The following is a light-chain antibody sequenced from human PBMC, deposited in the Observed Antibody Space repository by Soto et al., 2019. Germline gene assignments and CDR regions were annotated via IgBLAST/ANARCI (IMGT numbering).Light chain of an antibody. CDR2: EVS. CDR3: SSYAGSSNLV. Sequence: QSALTQPPSASGSPGQSVTISCTGTSSDVGGYNYVSWYQQHPGKAPNLMIYEVSKRPSGVSNHFSGSKSGNTAYLTVSGLQAEDEADYYCSSYAGSSNLVFGGGTQLTVL. CDR1: SSDVGGYNY. V-gene: IGLV2-8*01. J-gene: IGLJ2*01.